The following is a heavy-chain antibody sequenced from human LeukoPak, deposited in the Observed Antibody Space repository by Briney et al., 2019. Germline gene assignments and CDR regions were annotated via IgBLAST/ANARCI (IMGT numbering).Heavy chain of an antibody. CDR1: GFTFSSYA. Sequence: GGSLRLSCAASGFTFSSYAMHWVRQAPGKGLEWVAVISYDGSNKYYADSVKGRFTISRDNSKNTLYLQMNSLRAEDTAVYYCARGIRGWYPPHLPDDAFDIWRHGTMVTVSS. J-gene: IGHJ3*02. CDR3: ARGIRGWYPPHLPDDAFDI. V-gene: IGHV3-30-3*01. CDR2: ISYDGSNK. D-gene: IGHD2-15*01.